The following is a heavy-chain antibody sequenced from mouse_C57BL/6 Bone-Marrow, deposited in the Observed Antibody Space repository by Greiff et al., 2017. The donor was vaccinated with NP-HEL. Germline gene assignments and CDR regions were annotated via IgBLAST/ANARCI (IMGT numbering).Heavy chain of an antibody. V-gene: IGHV1-19*01. CDR2: INPYNGGT. CDR1: GYTFTDYY. D-gene: IGHD2-3*01. CDR3: ARGGWPNYYAMDY. Sequence: EVKLVESGPVLVKPGASVKMSCKASGYTFTDYYMNWVKQSHGKSLEWIGVINPYNGGTSYNQKFKGKATLTVDKSSSTAYMELNSLTSEDSAVYYCARGGWPNYYAMDYWGQGTSVTVSS. J-gene: IGHJ4*01.